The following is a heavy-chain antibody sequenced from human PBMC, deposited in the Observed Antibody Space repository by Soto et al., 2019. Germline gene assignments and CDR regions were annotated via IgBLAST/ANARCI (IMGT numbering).Heavy chain of an antibody. D-gene: IGHD3-3*01. J-gene: IGHJ4*02. CDR2: IFDTGST. CDR1: GGXISSYY. V-gene: IGHV4-59*01. CDR3: ARDAIFGPAFNY. Sequence: PSETLSLTCTVSGGXISSYYWSWIRQPPGEGLEWTGNIFDTGSTNYNPSLKSRVTISVDTPKNQFSLKLSSVTAADTAVYYCARDAIFGPAFNYWGRGTLVTVSS.